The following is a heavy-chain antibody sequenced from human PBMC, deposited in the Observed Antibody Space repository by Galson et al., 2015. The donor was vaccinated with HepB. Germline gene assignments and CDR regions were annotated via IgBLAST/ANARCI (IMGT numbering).Heavy chain of an antibody. CDR2: KYHSGSA. CDR3: ARGLWLGESSYGMDV. V-gene: IGHV4-4*02. CDR1: GGSISSANW. Sequence: LSLTCAVSGGSISSANWWTWVRQSPGKGLEWVGEKYHSGSANYNPSLKSRVTISVDKSNNHISLRLTSVTAADTAVYYCARGLWLGESSYGMDVWGQGTTVTVSS. J-gene: IGHJ6*02. D-gene: IGHD3-10*01.